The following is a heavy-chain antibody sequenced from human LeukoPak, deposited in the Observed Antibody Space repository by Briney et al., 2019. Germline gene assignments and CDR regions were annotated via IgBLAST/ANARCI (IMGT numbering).Heavy chain of an antibody. J-gene: IGHJ4*02. CDR3: ARQMGYLSSTSCYPSFHY. CDR2: IYNSGIT. V-gene: IGHV4-59*08. Sequence: SGTLSLTCTVSGGPICSHLWSGPRQPPGKGLEWIGYIYNSGITNYNPSLKSRVTISVDTSKNQFSLKLSSVTAADTALYYCARQMGYLSSTSCYPSFHYRGQGTLVTVSS. D-gene: IGHD2-2*01. CDR1: GGPICSHL.